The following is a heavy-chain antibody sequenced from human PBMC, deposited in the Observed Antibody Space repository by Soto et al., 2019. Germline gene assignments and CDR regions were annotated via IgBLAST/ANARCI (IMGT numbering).Heavy chain of an antibody. CDR1: GGSFSGYY. Sequence: QVQLQQWGAGLLKPSETLSLTCAVYGGSFSGYYWSWIRQPPGKGLEWIGEINHSGSTNYNPSLKSRVTISVDTSNNQFSLKLSSVTAADTAVYYCARLGGYSGYDSDYWGQGTLVTVSS. CDR2: INHSGST. V-gene: IGHV4-34*01. CDR3: ARLGGYSGYDSDY. D-gene: IGHD5-12*01. J-gene: IGHJ4*02.